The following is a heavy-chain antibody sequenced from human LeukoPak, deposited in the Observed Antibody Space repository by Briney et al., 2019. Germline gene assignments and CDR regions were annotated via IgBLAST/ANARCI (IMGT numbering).Heavy chain of an antibody. CDR3: AAYYYDSSGYYPNDAFDI. V-gene: IGHV1-69*13. J-gene: IGHJ3*02. CDR1: GYTFTSYA. D-gene: IGHD3-22*01. CDR2: IIPIFGTA. Sequence: GASVKVSCKASGYTFTSYAMHWVRQAPGQRLEWMGGIIPIFGTANYTQKFQGRVTITADESTSTAYMELSSLRSEDTAVYYCAAYYYDSSGYYPNDAFDIWGQGTMVTASS.